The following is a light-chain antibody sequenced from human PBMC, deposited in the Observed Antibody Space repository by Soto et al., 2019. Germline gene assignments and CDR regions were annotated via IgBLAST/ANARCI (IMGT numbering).Light chain of an antibody. CDR2: DIS. CDR1: QSVSNNF. J-gene: IGKJ2*01. Sequence: ENVLTQSPGTLSLSPGERANLSCRASQSVSNNFFAWYQQRPGQAPRLLIYDISNRATGIPDRFSGSGSGTDFTLTISRLEPEDFVVYYCQQYITLPHTFGQGTKLEVK. V-gene: IGKV3-20*01. CDR3: QQYITLPHT.